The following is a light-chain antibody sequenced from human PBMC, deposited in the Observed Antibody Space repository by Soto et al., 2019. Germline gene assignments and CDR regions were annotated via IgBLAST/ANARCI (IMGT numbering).Light chain of an antibody. CDR1: QDISSY. CDR3: QQVKTYPLT. Sequence: IQLTQSPSSLSASVGDRVTITCRASQDISSYLAWYHQKPGKAPKLLIYAASTLQRGAPSRFSGSGSGTDFTLTISSRQPEDFATYYCQQVKTYPLTFGGGTTVDI. J-gene: IGKJ4*01. CDR2: AAS. V-gene: IGKV1-9*01.